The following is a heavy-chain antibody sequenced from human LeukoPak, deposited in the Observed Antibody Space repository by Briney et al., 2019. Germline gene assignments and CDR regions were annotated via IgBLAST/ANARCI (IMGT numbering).Heavy chain of an antibody. V-gene: IGHV1-24*01. J-gene: IGHJ4*02. Sequence: GASVKVSCKVSGYTLTELPIHWVRQTPAKGLEWMGGFDPADGEPVYAQNFKDRLTMTEDTSTETAYMNLRSLGSEDTAVYYCAAGPDCSSTSCLFEFWGQGTLVTVSS. CDR3: AAGPDCSSTSCLFEF. CDR2: FDPADGEP. D-gene: IGHD2-2*01. CDR1: GYTLTELP.